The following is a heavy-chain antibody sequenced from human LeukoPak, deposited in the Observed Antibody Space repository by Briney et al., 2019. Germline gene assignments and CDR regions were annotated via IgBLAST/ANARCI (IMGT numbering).Heavy chain of an antibody. CDR2: ISSTSTYT. CDR1: GFPFTSGFTFSDYY. Sequence: GGSLRLSCAASGFPFTSGFTFSDYYMSWIRQAPGKGLEWVSYISSTSTYTNYADSVKGRFTISRDNANNSVYLQMNSLRADDTAIHYCARGGTGAFDYWGQGTLVTVSS. V-gene: IGHV3-11*06. CDR3: ARGGTGAFDY. J-gene: IGHJ4*02. D-gene: IGHD2-8*02.